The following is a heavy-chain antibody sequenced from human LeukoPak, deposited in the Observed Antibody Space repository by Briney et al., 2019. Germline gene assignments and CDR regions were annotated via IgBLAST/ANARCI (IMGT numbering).Heavy chain of an antibody. V-gene: IGHV3-7*01. CDR3: ARGGTAYDYVWGGYRYRGYDAFDI. CDR1: GFTFSSYW. CDR2: IKQDGSEE. D-gene: IGHD3-16*02. J-gene: IGHJ3*02. Sequence: QTGGSLRLSCAASGFTFSSYWMSWVRQAPGKGLEWVANIKQDGSEEYYVDSVKGRFTISRDNAKNSLYLQMNSLRAEDTAVYYCARGGTAYDYVWGGYRYRGYDAFDIWGQGTMVTVSS.